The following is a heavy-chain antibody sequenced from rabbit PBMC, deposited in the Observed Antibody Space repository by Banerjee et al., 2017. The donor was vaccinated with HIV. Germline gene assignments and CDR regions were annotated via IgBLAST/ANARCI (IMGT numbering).Heavy chain of an antibody. D-gene: IGHD4-1*01. V-gene: IGHV1S36*01. CDR2: IYPRYGAT. J-gene: IGHJ4*01. Sequence: QEQLVESGGGLVTPGGTLTLTCTVSGFSLSSYGVSWVRQAPGKGLEWVATIYPRYGATDYANWVSGRFTVSLDNAQNTVFLRMTSLTAADTATYFCARGLVAGVLNLWGQGTLVTVS. CDR1: GFSLSSYG. CDR3: ARGLVAGVLNL.